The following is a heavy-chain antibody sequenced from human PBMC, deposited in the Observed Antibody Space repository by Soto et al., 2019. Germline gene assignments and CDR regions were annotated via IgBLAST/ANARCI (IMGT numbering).Heavy chain of an antibody. Sequence: ASVKVSCKASGYTFTSYGISWVRQAPGQGLEWMGWISAYNGNTNYAQKLQGRVTMTTDTSTSTAYMELRSLRSDDTAVYYCARSRYYDFWSGYYFDYWGQGTLVTVSS. D-gene: IGHD3-3*01. CDR2: ISAYNGNT. J-gene: IGHJ4*02. CDR1: GYTFTSYG. CDR3: ARSRYYDFWSGYYFDY. V-gene: IGHV1-18*01.